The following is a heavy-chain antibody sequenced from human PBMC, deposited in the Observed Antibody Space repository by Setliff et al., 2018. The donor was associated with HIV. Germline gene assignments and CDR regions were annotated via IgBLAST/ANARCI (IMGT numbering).Heavy chain of an antibody. J-gene: IGHJ4*02. CDR2: IYNRGYT. D-gene: IGHD3-10*01. Sequence: SETLSLTCTVSGGSIMSDGYYWNWIRQRPGKGLEWIGYIYNRGYTYYNPSLKSRVTTSIDTSQNQFSLRPSSVTVADTAVYYCAGMFFYGSGSKSDFDYWGQGTQVTVSS. CDR1: GGSIMSDGYY. V-gene: IGHV4-31*03. CDR3: AGMFFYGSGSKSDFDY.